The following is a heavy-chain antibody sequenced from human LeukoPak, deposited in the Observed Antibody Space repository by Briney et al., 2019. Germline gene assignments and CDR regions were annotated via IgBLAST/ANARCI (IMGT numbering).Heavy chain of an antibody. Sequence: SETLSLTCTVSGGSISGGSYYWSWIRQPAGKGLEWIGRIYTSGSTNYNPSLKSRVTISVDTSKNQFSLKLSSVTAADTAVYYCARAPGWELDWFDPWGQGTLVTVSS. CDR3: ARAPGWELDWFDP. CDR2: IYTSGST. V-gene: IGHV4-61*02. J-gene: IGHJ5*02. D-gene: IGHD1-26*01. CDR1: GGSISGGSYY.